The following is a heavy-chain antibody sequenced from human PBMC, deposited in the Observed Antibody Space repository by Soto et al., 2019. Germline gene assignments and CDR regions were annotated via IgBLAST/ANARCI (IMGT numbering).Heavy chain of an antibody. J-gene: IGHJ4*02. CDR2: ISGSGGSA. V-gene: IGHV3-23*01. CDR3: AKEPYSDFWSAYYYFDY. D-gene: IGHD3-3*01. Sequence: EVQLLESGGGLLQPGGSLRLSCAASGFTFGSHAMIWVRQTPGKGLEWVSAISGSGGSAYYADSVKGRFTISRDNSINTLYLQMNSLRAEDTALYYCAKEPYSDFWSAYYYFDYWGQGTLVTVSS. CDR1: GFTFGSHA.